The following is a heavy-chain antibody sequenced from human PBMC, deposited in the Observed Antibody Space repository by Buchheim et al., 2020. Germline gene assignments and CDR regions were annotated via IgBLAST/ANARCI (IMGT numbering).Heavy chain of an antibody. Sequence: EMQLVESGGGLVQPGGSLRLSCAASGSTFSRSWMHWVRQAPGKGLMWVSAISGSGGSTYYPDSVKGRFTISRDNSKNTLYLQMNSLGAEDTAVYYCAKSDPYGSGRGWFDPWGQGTL. CDR1: GSTFSRSW. D-gene: IGHD3-10*01. V-gene: IGHV3-23*04. J-gene: IGHJ5*02. CDR3: AKSDPYGSGRGWFDP. CDR2: ISGSGGST.